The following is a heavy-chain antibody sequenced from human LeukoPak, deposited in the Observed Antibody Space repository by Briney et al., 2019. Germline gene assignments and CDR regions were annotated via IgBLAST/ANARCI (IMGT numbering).Heavy chain of an antibody. J-gene: IGHJ4*02. V-gene: IGHV3-66*01. Sequence: GGSLRLSCADSGFRFSDYSMNWVRQAPGKGLEWVSVIYSGDTTYYVDSVKGRFTFSRDNSKNTVYLLMNSLRDDDTAVYYCARVVPVGYGSGLDCWGQGTQVTVSS. CDR3: ARVVPVGYGSGLDC. CDR1: GFRFSDYS. D-gene: IGHD3-10*01. CDR2: IYSGDTT.